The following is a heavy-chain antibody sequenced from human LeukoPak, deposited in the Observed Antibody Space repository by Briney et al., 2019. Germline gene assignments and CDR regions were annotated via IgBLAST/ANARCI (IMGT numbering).Heavy chain of an antibody. D-gene: IGHD3-16*01. Sequence: GSSVKVSCKASGGTFSSYAISWVRQAPGQGLEWMGGIIPIFGTANYAQKFQGRVTITADGSTSTAYMELSRLRSDDTAVYYCARVRGGGGFDYWGQGTLVTVSS. V-gene: IGHV1-69*01. CDR1: GGTFSSYA. CDR2: IIPIFGTA. CDR3: ARVRGGGGFDY. J-gene: IGHJ4*02.